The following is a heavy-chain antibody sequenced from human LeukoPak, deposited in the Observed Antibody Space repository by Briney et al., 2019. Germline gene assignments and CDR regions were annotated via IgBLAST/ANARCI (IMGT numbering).Heavy chain of an antibody. V-gene: IGHV4-38-2*01. J-gene: IGHJ4*02. CDR1: GYSISSGYY. Sequence: SETLSLTCAASGYSISSGYYWGWIRQPPGKGLEWIGSIYHSGSTYYNPSLKSRVTISVDTSKNQFSLKLSSVTAADTAVYYCARLYADITIAVAGEFDYWGQGTLVTVSS. D-gene: IGHD6-19*01. CDR2: IYHSGST. CDR3: ARLYADITIAVAGEFDY.